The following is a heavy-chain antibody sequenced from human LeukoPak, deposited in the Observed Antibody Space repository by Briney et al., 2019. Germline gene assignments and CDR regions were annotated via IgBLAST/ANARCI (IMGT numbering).Heavy chain of an antibody. D-gene: IGHD3-22*01. Sequence: GASVKVSCKASGYTFTSYDINWVRQATGQGLEWMGWMNPNSGNTGYAQKFQGRVTMTRDTSISTAYMELSRLRSDDTAVYYCARNSYYYDSSGFPKWFDIWGQGTMVTVSS. CDR1: GYTFTSYD. CDR2: MNPNSGNT. V-gene: IGHV1-8*01. J-gene: IGHJ3*02. CDR3: ARNSYYYDSSGFPKWFDI.